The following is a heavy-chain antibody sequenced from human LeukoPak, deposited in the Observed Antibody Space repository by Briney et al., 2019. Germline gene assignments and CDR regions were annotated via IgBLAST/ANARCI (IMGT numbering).Heavy chain of an antibody. CDR3: ARRLLGYCSGASCYSGYFQH. CDR1: GGSFSGYY. V-gene: IGHV4-34*01. Sequence: PSETLSLTCAVYGGSFSGYYWSWIRQPPGKGLEWIGEINHSGSTNSNPSLKSRVTISVDTSKNQFSLKLSSVTAADTAMYYCARRLLGYCSGASCYSGYFQHWGQGTLVTVSS. D-gene: IGHD2-15*01. CDR2: INHSGST. J-gene: IGHJ1*01.